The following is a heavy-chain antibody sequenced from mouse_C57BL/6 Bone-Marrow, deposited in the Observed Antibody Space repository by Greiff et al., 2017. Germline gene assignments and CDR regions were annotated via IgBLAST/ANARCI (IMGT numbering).Heavy chain of an antibody. V-gene: IGHV1-55*01. CDR1: GYTFTSYW. J-gene: IGHJ2*01. CDR3: ARDCVYGNSYYLDY. Sequence: QVQLQQPGAELVKPGASVKMSCKASGYTFTSYWITWVKQRPGQGLEWIGDIYPGSGSTNYNEKFKSKATLTVDTSSSTAYMQPNSLTSEDSAVYYWARDCVYGNSYYLDYWGQGTTLTVSS. CDR2: IYPGSGST. D-gene: IGHD1-1*01.